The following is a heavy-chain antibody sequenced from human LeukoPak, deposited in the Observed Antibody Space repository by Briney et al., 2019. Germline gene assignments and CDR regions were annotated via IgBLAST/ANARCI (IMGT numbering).Heavy chain of an antibody. J-gene: IGHJ4*02. CDR1: GYTLTELS. CDR3: ARLGGGELLRLDY. V-gene: IGHV1-2*04. Sequence: ASVKVSCKVSGYTLTELSMHWVRQAPGQGLEWMGWINPNSGGTNYAQNFQDWVTMTRDTSISTAYMELSRLRSDDTAVYYCARLGGGELLRLDYWGQGTLVTVSS. D-gene: IGHD1-26*01. CDR2: INPNSGGT.